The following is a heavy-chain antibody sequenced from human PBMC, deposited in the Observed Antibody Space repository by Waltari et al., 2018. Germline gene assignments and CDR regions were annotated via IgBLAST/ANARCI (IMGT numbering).Heavy chain of an antibody. CDR2: IKEDXSKK. CDR1: GFTCSGNW. Sequence: EVXLVESGXGLVQPGGSXRLPCAGSGFTCSGNWMAWVRQAPGKGXEWVAXIKEDXSKKNYVDSVXGRFTISRDNAKNSLYLXMNSLRAEXTALYXCVRHGFWNFDXWGQGTLVTVSS. J-gene: IGHJ4*02. CDR3: VRHGFWNFDX. D-gene: IGHD3-3*01. V-gene: IGHV3-7*01.